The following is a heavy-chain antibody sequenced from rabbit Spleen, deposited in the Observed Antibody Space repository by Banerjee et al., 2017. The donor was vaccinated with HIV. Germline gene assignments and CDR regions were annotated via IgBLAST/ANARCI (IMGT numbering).Heavy chain of an antibody. Sequence: QQLVESGGGLVKPGASLTLTCKASGFDFSRGYDLCWVRQAPGKGLEWIGCIYTGNVKTYYASWAKGRFTISKTSSTTVTLQMTSLTVADTATYFCARDAGSGHYIDAYFDLGGPGTLVTVS. CDR1: GFDFSRGYD. J-gene: IGHJ4*01. D-gene: IGHD8-1*01. V-gene: IGHV1S40*01. CDR2: IYTGNVKT. CDR3: ARDAGSGHYIDAYFDL.